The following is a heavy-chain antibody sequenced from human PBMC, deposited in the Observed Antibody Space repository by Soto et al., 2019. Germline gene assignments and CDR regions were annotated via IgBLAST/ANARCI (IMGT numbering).Heavy chain of an antibody. CDR3: ARGMVRGVIPWFEP. V-gene: IGHV4-31*03. D-gene: IGHD3-10*01. CDR2: IYYSGST. Sequence: SETLSLTCTVSGGSISSGGYYWSWIRQHPGKGREWIGYIYYSGSTYYNPSLKSRVTISVDTSKNQFSLKLSSVTAADTAVYYCARGMVRGVIPWFEPWGQGTLVTLSS. J-gene: IGHJ5*02. CDR1: GGSISSGGYY.